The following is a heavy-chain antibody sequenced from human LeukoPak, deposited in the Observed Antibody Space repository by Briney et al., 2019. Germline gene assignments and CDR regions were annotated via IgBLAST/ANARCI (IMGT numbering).Heavy chain of an antibody. Sequence: SETLSLTCAVYGGSLSGYYWSWIRQPPGKGLEWIGEINHSGSTNYNPSLKSRVTISVDTSKNQFSLKLSSVTAADTAVYYCARITYDYVWGSYRNDYWGQGTLVTVSS. V-gene: IGHV4-34*01. CDR3: ARITYDYVWGSYRNDY. D-gene: IGHD3-16*02. J-gene: IGHJ4*02. CDR1: GGSLSGYY. CDR2: INHSGST.